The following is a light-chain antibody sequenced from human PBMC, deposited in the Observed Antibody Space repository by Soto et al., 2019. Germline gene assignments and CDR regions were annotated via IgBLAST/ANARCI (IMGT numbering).Light chain of an antibody. V-gene: IGLV1-40*01. Sequence: QSVLTQPPSVSGAPGQRVTVSCTGSSSNIGAGYDVHWYQQLPGTAPKLLIYGNNTRPSGVPDRVSGSKSGTSASLAITGLQAEDEADYYCQSYDSTLSGGVFGGGTQLTVL. CDR3: QSYDSTLSGGV. CDR2: GNN. CDR1: SSNIGAGYD. J-gene: IGLJ2*01.